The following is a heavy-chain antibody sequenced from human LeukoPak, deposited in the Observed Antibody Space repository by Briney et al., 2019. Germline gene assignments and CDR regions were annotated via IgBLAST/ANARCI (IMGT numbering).Heavy chain of an antibody. CDR1: GGSINSYY. CDR3: ARETSQKGAHYMDV. CDR2: IYYSGST. D-gene: IGHD3-16*01. V-gene: IGHV4-59*01. J-gene: IGHJ6*03. Sequence: SETLSLTCTVSGGSINSYYWSWIRQPPGKGLEWIGYIYYSGSTNYNPSLKSRVTISVDTSKNQFSLKLSSVTAADTAVYYCARETSQKGAHYMDVWGKGTTVTVSS.